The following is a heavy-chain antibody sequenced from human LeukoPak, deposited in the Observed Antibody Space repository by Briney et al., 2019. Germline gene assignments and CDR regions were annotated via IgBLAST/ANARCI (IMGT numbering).Heavy chain of an antibody. Sequence: VASVKVSCKVSGYTLTGLSMHWVRQAPGKGLEWMGGFDPEDGETIYAQKFQGRVTMTEDTSTDTAYMELSSLRSEDTAVYYCATDTSSGYYSSYDYWGQGTLVTVSS. D-gene: IGHD3-22*01. CDR3: ATDTSSGYYSSYDY. CDR2: FDPEDGET. J-gene: IGHJ4*02. CDR1: GYTLTGLS. V-gene: IGHV1-24*01.